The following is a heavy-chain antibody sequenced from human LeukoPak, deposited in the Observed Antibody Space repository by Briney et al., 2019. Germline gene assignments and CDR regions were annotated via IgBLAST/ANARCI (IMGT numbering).Heavy chain of an antibody. CDR1: GFTFSSYA. D-gene: IGHD6-19*01. J-gene: IGHJ6*04. CDR3: ASPPPYSSGWYEYYYYGMDV. Sequence: GRSLRLSCAASGFTFSSYAMHWVRQAPGKGLEWVAVISYDGSNKYYADSVKGRFTISRDNSNNTLYLQMNSLRAEDTAVYYCASPPPYSSGWYEYYYYGMDVWGKGTTVTVSS. CDR2: ISYDGSNK. V-gene: IGHV3-30*04.